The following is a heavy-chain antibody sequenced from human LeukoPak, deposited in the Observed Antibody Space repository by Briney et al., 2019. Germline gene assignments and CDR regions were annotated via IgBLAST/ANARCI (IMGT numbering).Heavy chain of an antibody. CDR2: ISGSGGST. J-gene: IGHJ4*02. CDR1: GFTFSSYA. Sequence: GGSLRLSCAASGFTFSSYAMSWVRQAPGKGLEWASAISGSGGSTYYADSVKGRFTISRDNSKNTLYLQMNSLRAEDTAVYYCAKWTPFWMATTSLDYWGQGTLVTVSS. D-gene: IGHD5-24*01. CDR3: AKWTPFWMATTSLDY. V-gene: IGHV3-23*01.